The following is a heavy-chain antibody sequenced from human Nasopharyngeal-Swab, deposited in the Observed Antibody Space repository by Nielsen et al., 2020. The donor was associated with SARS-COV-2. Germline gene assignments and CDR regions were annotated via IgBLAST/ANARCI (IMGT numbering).Heavy chain of an antibody. D-gene: IGHD2-15*01. V-gene: IGHV4-34*01. CDR3: ARGPLPRYCSGGSCYSRYYYYMDV. CDR2: INHSGST. J-gene: IGHJ6*03. CDR1: GGSFSGYY. Sequence: SETLSLTCAVYGGSFSGYYWSWIRQPPGKGLEWIGEINHSGSTNYNPSLKSRVTISVDTSKNQFSLKLGSVTAADTAVYYCARGPLPRYCSGGSCYSRYYYYMDVWGKGTTVTVSS.